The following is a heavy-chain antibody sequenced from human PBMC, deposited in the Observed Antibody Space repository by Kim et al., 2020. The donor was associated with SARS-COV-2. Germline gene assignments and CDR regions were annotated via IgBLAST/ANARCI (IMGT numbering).Heavy chain of an antibody. J-gene: IGHJ4*02. D-gene: IGHD3-10*01. CDR2: DGSEN. CDR3: ARGVLPGY. V-gene: IGHV3-7*01. Sequence: DGSENNYVDSVKGRFTISRDNAKNTLYLQMNSLRPEDTAVYYCARGVLPGYWGQGTLVTVSS.